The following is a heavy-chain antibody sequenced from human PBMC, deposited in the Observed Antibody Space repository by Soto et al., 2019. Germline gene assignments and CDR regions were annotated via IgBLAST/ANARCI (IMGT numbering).Heavy chain of an antibody. D-gene: IGHD1-26*01. CDR3: AKDRRSGTSPEIDY. CDR1: GFTFSTYS. V-gene: IGHV3-23*01. Sequence: EVQLLESGGGLIQPGGSLRLSCAASGFTFSTYSMTWVRQAPGKGLEWVSGISDSGDTTYYADSVKGRFTISRDNSKNTLFLQMNSLIAEDTAVYYCAKDRRSGTSPEIDYWGQGSLVTVAS. J-gene: IGHJ4*02. CDR2: ISDSGDTT.